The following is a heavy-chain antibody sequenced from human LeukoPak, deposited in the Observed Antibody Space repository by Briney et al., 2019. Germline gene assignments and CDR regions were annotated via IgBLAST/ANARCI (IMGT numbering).Heavy chain of an antibody. J-gene: IGHJ4*02. D-gene: IGHD6-19*01. CDR2: INHSGST. V-gene: IGHV4-34*01. CDR1: GGSFSGYY. Sequence: SETLSLTCAVYGGSFSGYYWSWIRQPPGKGLEWIGEINHSGSTNYNPSLKGRVTISVDTSKNQFSLKLSSVTAADTAVYYCARTVARYGIDYWGQGTLVTVSS. CDR3: ARTVARYGIDY.